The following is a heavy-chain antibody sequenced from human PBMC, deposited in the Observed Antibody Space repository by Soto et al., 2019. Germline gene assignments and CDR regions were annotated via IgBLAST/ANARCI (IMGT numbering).Heavy chain of an antibody. V-gene: IGHV3-23*01. CDR3: AKDRRMVSGYSSGWRNSFDY. J-gene: IGHJ4*02. CDR1: GFTFSSYA. Sequence: GGSLRLSCAASGFTFSSYAMSWVRQAPGKGLEWVSAISGSGGSTYYADSVKGRFTISRDNSKNTLYLQMNSLRAEDTAVYYCAKDRRMVSGYSSGWRNSFDYWGQGTLVTVSS. D-gene: IGHD6-19*01. CDR2: ISGSGGST.